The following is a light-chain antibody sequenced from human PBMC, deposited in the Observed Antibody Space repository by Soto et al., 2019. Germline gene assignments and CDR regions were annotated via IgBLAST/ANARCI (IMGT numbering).Light chain of an antibody. V-gene: IGLV2-14*01. CDR3: SSYTSSSTLVV. Sequence: QSVLTQPASVSGSPGQSITISCTGTSSDVGGYNYVSWYQQHPGKAHKLMIYEVSNRPSGVSNRFSGSKSGNTASLTISGLQAEDEADYYCSSYTSSSTLVVVGGGTKRT. CDR2: EVS. CDR1: SSDVGGYNY. J-gene: IGLJ2*01.